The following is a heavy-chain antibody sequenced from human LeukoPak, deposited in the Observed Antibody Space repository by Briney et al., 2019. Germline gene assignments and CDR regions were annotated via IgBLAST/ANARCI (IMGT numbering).Heavy chain of an antibody. CDR1: GFTFSSYA. CDR2: ISTDGGNT. D-gene: IGHD2-21*02. J-gene: IGHJ4*02. CDR3: ARGKGIYCGGDCSALDY. Sequence: GGSLRLSCAVSGFTFSSYAMHWVRQAPGKGLEYVSGISTDGGNTYHANSVTDRFTISRDNSKNTLYLQMGSLTAEDMAVYYCARGKGIYCGGDCSALDYWGRGTLVTVSS. V-gene: IGHV3-64*01.